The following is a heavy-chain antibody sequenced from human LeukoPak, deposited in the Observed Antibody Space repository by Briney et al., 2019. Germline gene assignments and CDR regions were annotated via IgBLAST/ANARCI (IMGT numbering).Heavy chain of an antibody. Sequence: SETLSLTCAVYGGSFSGYYWSWIRQPPGKGLEWIGEINHSGSTNYNPSLKSRVTISVDTSKNQFSLKLSSVTAADTAVYYCARRLSCSSTGCYMPANWFDPWGQGTLVTVSS. V-gene: IGHV4-34*01. CDR3: ARRLSCSSTGCYMPANWFDP. CDR1: GGSFSGYY. CDR2: INHSGST. D-gene: IGHD2-2*02. J-gene: IGHJ5*02.